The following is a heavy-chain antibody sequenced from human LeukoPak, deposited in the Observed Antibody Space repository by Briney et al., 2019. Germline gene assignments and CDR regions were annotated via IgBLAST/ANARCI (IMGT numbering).Heavy chain of an antibody. CDR2: ISYDGSNK. V-gene: IGHV3-30-3*01. D-gene: IGHD6-19*01. CDR3: ARTREQWQVLDY. CDR1: GFTFSSYA. Sequence: GGSLRLSCAASGFTFSSYAMHWVRQAPGKGLEWVAVISYDGSNKYYADSVKGRFTISRDNSKNMVFLQMNSLSAEDTAVYYCARTREQWQVLDYWGQGTLVTVSS. J-gene: IGHJ4*02.